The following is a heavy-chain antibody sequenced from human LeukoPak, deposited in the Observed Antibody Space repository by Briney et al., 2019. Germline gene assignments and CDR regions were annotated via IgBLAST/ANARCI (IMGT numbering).Heavy chain of an antibody. CDR1: GGTFSSYT. J-gene: IGHJ5*02. CDR2: IIPILGIA. CDR3: ARDRGVGNPNWFDP. V-gene: IGHV1-69*04. D-gene: IGHD3-10*01. Sequence: SAKVSCKASGGTFSSYTISWVRQAPGQGLEWMGRIIPILGIANYAQKFQGRVTITADKSTSTAYMELSSLRSEDTAVYYCARDRGVGNPNWFDPWGQGTLVTVSS.